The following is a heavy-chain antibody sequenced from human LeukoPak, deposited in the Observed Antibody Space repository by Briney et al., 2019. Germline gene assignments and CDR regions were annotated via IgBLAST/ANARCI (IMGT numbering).Heavy chain of an antibody. J-gene: IGHJ4*02. CDR1: GFTVSSNY. V-gene: IGHV3-66*01. CDR3: ARASSSGWRGNLDY. CDR2: IYSGGST. Sequence: GGSLRLSCAASGFTVSSNYMSWDRQAPGKGLEWVSIIYSGGSTYYADSVKGRFTISRDNSKNTLYLQMNSLRAEDTAMYYCARASSSGWRGNLDYWDPGDLFTVSS. D-gene: IGHD6-19*01.